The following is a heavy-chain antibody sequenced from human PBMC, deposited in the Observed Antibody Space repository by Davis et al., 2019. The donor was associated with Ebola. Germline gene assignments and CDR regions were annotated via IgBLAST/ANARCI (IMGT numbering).Heavy chain of an antibody. J-gene: IGHJ4*02. CDR2: IYYSGST. CDR1: GFTFRGFS. CDR3: ARGAVDRGSYYVGY. V-gene: IGHV4-31*02. D-gene: IGHD3-16*01. Sequence: LRLSCVASGFTFRGFSMNWIRQHPGKGLEWIGYIYYSGSTFYNPSLKSRITLSVDTSKNQFSLKLSSVTAADTAVYYCARGAVDRGSYYVGYWGQGTLVTVSS.